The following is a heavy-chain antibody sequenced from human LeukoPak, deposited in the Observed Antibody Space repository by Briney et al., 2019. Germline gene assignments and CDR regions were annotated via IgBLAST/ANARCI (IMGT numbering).Heavy chain of an antibody. Sequence: SETLSLTCTVSGGSISSYYWSWIRQPPGKGLEWIGYIYYSGSTNYNPSLKSRVIISVDTSKNQFSLKLSSVTAADTAVYYCARHCSGGSCYYGMDVWGQGTTVTVSS. D-gene: IGHD2-15*01. V-gene: IGHV4-59*08. CDR3: ARHCSGGSCYYGMDV. J-gene: IGHJ6*02. CDR1: GGSISSYY. CDR2: IYYSGST.